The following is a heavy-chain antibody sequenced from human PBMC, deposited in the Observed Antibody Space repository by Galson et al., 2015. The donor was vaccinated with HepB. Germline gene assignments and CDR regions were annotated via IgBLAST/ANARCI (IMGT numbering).Heavy chain of an antibody. Sequence: SLRLSYAASGFSFTRYAMTWVRQAPGKGLEWVSSITSSGGNSYYTDSVKGRFTVSRDNSKNTRLLQLNSLRAEDTAMYFCAKDGIMVANNPYHFHYWGQGTLVTVSS. CDR3: AKDGIMVANNPYHFHY. CDR2: ITSSGGNS. CDR1: GFSFTRYA. J-gene: IGHJ4*02. D-gene: IGHD2-15*01. V-gene: IGHV3-23*01.